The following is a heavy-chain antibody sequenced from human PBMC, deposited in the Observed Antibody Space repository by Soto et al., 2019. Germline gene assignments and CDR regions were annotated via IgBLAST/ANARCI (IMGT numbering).Heavy chain of an antibody. J-gene: IGHJ4*02. CDR1: GFTFSSYG. CDR2: IWYDGSNK. V-gene: IGHV3-33*01. Sequence: QVQLVESGGGVVQPGRSLRLSCAASGFTFSSYGMHWVRQAPGKGLEWVAVIWYDGSNKYYADSVKGRFTISRDNSKNTLYLQMNSLRAEDTAVYYCARGYYGSGSYYSRNLDYWGQGTLVTVSS. CDR3: ARGYYGSGSYYSRNLDY. D-gene: IGHD3-10*01.